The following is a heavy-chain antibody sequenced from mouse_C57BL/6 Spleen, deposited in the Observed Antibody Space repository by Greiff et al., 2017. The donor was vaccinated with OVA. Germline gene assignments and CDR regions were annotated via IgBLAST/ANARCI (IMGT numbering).Heavy chain of an antibody. CDR3: ARQAGTDYFDY. CDR1: GFTFSSYG. J-gene: IGHJ2*01. D-gene: IGHD3-3*01. V-gene: IGHV5-6*01. CDR2: ISSGGSYT. Sequence: EVQRVESGGDLVKPGGSLKLSCAASGFTFSSYGMSWVRQTPDKRLEWVATISSGGSYTYYPDSAKGRFTISRDNAKNTLYLQMSSLKSEDTAMYYCARQAGTDYFDYWGQGTTLTVSS.